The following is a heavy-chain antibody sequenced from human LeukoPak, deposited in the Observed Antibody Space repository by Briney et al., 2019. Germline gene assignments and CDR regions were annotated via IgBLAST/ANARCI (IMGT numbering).Heavy chain of an antibody. D-gene: IGHD6-13*01. CDR3: AKANYSSSWYSH. CDR1: GFTFSSYA. V-gene: IGHV3-23*01. Sequence: PGGSLRLSCATSGFTFSSYAMSWVRQAPGKGLEWVSGISGSGGRTYYADSVKGRFTISRDNSKSTLYLQMNSLRAEDTAVYYCAKANYSSSWYSHWGQGTLVTVSS. J-gene: IGHJ4*02. CDR2: ISGSGGRT.